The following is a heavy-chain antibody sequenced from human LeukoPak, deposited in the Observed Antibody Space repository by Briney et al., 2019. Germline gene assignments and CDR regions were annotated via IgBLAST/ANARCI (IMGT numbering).Heavy chain of an antibody. J-gene: IGHJ3*02. CDR3: ARIHSTGGAFDI. V-gene: IGHV3-53*01. CDR2: IYSDGNT. CDR1: GFTVSSNY. Sequence: GGSLRLSCTASGFTVSSNYMSRVRQAPGKGLEWFSVIYSDGNTYYPDSVKGRFTISRDNPKNTLYLQMNSLRADDTAVYYCARIHSTGGAFDIWGQGTMVTVSS. D-gene: IGHD2/OR15-2a*01.